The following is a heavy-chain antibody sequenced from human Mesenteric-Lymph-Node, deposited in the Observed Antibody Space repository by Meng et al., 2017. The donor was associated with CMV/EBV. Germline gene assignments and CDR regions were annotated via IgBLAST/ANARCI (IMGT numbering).Heavy chain of an antibody. CDR1: GSTFSNAW. J-gene: IGHJ4*02. Sequence: ESLKISCTASGSTFSNAWMSWIRQPPGKGLEWIGSINYSGNTYYNPSLKSRVTISIDTSKNQFSVKLISVTAADTAVYYCARDKSGSGNFYSEDWGQGTLVTVSS. V-gene: IGHV4-59*12. CDR3: ARDKSGSGNFYSED. D-gene: IGHD3-10*01. CDR2: INYSGNT.